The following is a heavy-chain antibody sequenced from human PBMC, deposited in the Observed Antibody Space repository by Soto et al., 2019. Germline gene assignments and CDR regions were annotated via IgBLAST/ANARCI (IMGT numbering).Heavy chain of an antibody. D-gene: IGHD6-19*01. CDR3: ASVAESSLVAVAYGMDV. V-gene: IGHV1-18*01. Sequence: ASVKVSCKASGYTFTSYGISWVRQAPGQGLEWMGWISAYNGNTNYAQKLQGRVTMTTDTSTSTAYMELRSLRSDDTAVYYRASVAESSLVAVAYGMDVWGQVTTVTVYS. CDR2: ISAYNGNT. J-gene: IGHJ6*02. CDR1: GYTFTSYG.